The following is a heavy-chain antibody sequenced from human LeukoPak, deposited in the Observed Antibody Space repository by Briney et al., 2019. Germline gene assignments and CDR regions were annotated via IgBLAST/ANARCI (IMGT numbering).Heavy chain of an antibody. D-gene: IGHD5-12*01. V-gene: IGHV1-8*03. Sequence: GASVKVSCKASGYTFTSYDINWVRQATGQGLEWMGRMNPNSGSTGYAQKFQGRVTITRNTSISTAYMELSGLRSEDTAVYYCARGRSTGYPYYFEYWGQGTLDTVSS. J-gene: IGHJ4*02. CDR3: ARGRSTGYPYYFEY. CDR1: GYTFTSYD. CDR2: MNPNSGST.